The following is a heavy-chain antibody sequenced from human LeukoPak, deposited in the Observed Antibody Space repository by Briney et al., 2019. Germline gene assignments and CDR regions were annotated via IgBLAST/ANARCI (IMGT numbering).Heavy chain of an antibody. V-gene: IGHV1-2*02. Sequence: ASVKVSCKASGYTFTGYYMHWVRQAPGQGLEWMGWINPNSGGTNYAQKFQGRVTMTRDTSISTAYMELSRLRSDDTAVYYCARDEIWYYDSSGYSFDYWGQGTLVTVSS. CDR3: ARDEIWYYDSSGYSFDY. CDR1: GYTFTGYY. J-gene: IGHJ4*02. D-gene: IGHD3-22*01. CDR2: INPNSGGT.